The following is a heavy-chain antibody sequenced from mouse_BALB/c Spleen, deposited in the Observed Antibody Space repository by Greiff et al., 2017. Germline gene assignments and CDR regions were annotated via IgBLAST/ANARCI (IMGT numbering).Heavy chain of an antibody. J-gene: IGHJ4*01. CDR3: ARDYRYPYAMDY. Sequence: DVKLVESGPGLVKPSQSLSLTCTVTGYSITSDYAWNWIRQFPGNKLEWMGYISYSGSTSYNPSLKSRISITRDTSKNQFFLQLNSVTTEDTATYYCARDYRYPYAMDYWGQGTSVTVSS. V-gene: IGHV3-2*02. D-gene: IGHD2-14*01. CDR2: ISYSGST. CDR1: GYSITSDYA.